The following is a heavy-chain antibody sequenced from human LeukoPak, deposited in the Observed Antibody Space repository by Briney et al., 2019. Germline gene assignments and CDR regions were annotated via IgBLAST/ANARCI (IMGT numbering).Heavy chain of an antibody. Sequence: ASVKVSCKASGYTFTGYYMHWVRQAPGQGLEWMGWINTNTGNPTYAQGFTGRFVFSLDTSVSTAYLQISSLKAEDTAVYYCARDRNGRGFDPWGQGTLVTVSS. D-gene: IGHD1-26*01. J-gene: IGHJ5*02. CDR3: ARDRNGRGFDP. V-gene: IGHV7-4-1*02. CDR1: GYTFTGYY. CDR2: INTNTGNP.